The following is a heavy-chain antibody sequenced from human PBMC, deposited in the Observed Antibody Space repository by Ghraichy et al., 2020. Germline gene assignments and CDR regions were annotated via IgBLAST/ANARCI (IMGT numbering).Heavy chain of an antibody. CDR2: ISGSGSIT. Sequence: GGSLRLSCAVSGFTFSDYVMTWVRQAPGKGLEWVSAISGSGSITYYADSVKGRFTISRDNSKNTLFLQMKSLRAEDTAVFYCAKGGTYYDVLTGQFDYWGQGTLVTVSS. J-gene: IGHJ4*02. V-gene: IGHV3-23*01. CDR3: AKGGTYYDVLTGQFDY. D-gene: IGHD3-9*01. CDR1: GFTFSDYV.